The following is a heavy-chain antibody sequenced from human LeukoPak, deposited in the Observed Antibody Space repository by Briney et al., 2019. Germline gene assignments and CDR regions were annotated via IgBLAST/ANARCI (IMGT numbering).Heavy chain of an antibody. CDR2: VKEDGSEK. CDR3: AGDANALEF. D-gene: IGHD3-10*01. V-gene: IGHV3-7*04. J-gene: IGHJ4*02. Sequence: GGSLRLSCAASGFIVSSNYMSWVRQAPGKGLEWVANVKEDGSEKYYADSVKGRFTISRDNAKNSVYLQMNSLRAEDTAVYYCAGDANALEFWGQGTLVTVSS. CDR1: GFIVSSNY.